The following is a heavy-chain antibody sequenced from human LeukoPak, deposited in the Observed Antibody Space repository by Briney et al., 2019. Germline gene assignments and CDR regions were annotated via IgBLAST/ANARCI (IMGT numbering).Heavy chain of an antibody. J-gene: IGHJ4*02. CDR3: AREGGLWGSGEGGFDY. Sequence: ASVKVSCKASGYTFTGYYMHWVRQAPGQGLEWMGWINPNSGGTNYAQKFQGRVTMTRDTSISTAYMELSRLRSDDTAVYYCAREGGLWGSGEGGFDYWGQGTLVTVSS. CDR2: INPNSGGT. CDR1: GYTFTGYY. V-gene: IGHV1-2*02. D-gene: IGHD2-8*02.